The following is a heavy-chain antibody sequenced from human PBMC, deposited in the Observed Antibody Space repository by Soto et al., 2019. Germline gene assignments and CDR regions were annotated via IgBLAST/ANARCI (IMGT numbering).Heavy chain of an antibody. V-gene: IGHV1-18*01. Sequence: QVHLVQSGVEVKTPGASVKVSCQASGYTFFTYDISWVRQAPGQGLEWMGWISTYSGDTKYAQKFQGRVTMTTDTSTTTAYLELRSLRSDDTAVYYWARQHGPTTSENGFDPWGQGTLVTVSS. D-gene: IGHD5-12*01. CDR1: GYTFFTYD. CDR2: ISTYSGDT. J-gene: IGHJ5*02. CDR3: ARQHGPTTSENGFDP.